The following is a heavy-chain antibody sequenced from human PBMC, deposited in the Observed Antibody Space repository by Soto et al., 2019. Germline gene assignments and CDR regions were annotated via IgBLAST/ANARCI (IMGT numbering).Heavy chain of an antibody. CDR2: ISGSGLST. Sequence: GGSLRLSCAASGFTFSSYAMNWVRQAPGKGLEWVSAISGSGLSTYYADSVKGWFTISRDSSNDTLYLQMNSLRAEDSAVYYCAKGNSWSPALVFDIWGQGTMVTVSS. J-gene: IGHJ3*02. CDR1: GFTFSSYA. V-gene: IGHV3-23*01. CDR3: AKGNSWSPALVFDI. D-gene: IGHD1-7*01.